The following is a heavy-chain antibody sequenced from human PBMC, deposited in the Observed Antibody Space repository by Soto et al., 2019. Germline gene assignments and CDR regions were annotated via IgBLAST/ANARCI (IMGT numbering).Heavy chain of an antibody. D-gene: IGHD5-18*01. V-gene: IGHV5-51*03. J-gene: IGHJ4*02. CDR3: ARRVYGYSYAD. CDR1: GYSFTTYW. CDR2: IYPGDSDT. Sequence: EVQLVQSGAEVAKPGESLKISCNASGYSFTTYWVGWVRQMPGKGLEWMGIIYPGDSDTRYSPSFQGQVTISADKSISTAYLQWSSLKASDTAIYYCARRVYGYSYADWGQGTLVTVSS.